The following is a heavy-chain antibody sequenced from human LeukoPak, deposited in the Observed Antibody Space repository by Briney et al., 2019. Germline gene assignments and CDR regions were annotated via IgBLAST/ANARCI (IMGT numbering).Heavy chain of an antibody. CDR2: ISGSGGST. Sequence: PGGSLRLSCAASVFTFSSYAMSWVRQAPGKRPEWVSGISGSGGSTYYADSVKGRFTISRDNSKNTLYLQMISLRADDTAVYYCAKDRAIVGPTCFDYWGQGTQVTVSS. CDR1: VFTFSSYA. CDR3: AKDRAIVGPTCFDY. V-gene: IGHV3-23*01. J-gene: IGHJ4*02. D-gene: IGHD1-26*01.